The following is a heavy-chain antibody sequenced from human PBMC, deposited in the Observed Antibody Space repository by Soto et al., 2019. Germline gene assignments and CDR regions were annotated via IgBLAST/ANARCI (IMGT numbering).Heavy chain of an antibody. Sequence: GASVKVSCKASGYTFTSYDINWVRQATGRGLEWMGWMNPNSGNTGYAQKFQGRVTMTRNTSISTAYMELSSLRSEDTAVYYCARGETPITIFGDDYYGMDVWGKGTTVTVSS. CDR2: MNPNSGNT. D-gene: IGHD3-3*01. CDR1: GYTFTSYD. V-gene: IGHV1-8*01. CDR3: ARGETPITIFGDDYYGMDV. J-gene: IGHJ6*04.